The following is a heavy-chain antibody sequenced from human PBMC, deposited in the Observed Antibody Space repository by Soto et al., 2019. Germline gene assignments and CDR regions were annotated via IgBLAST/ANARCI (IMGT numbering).Heavy chain of an antibody. CDR2: IYYSGST. D-gene: IGHD6-13*01. CDR3: ARDLYSSSSDAFDI. J-gene: IGHJ3*02. Sequence: LSLTCTVSGGSISSYYWSWIRQPPGKGLEWIGYIYYSGSTNYNPSLKSRVTISVDTSKNQFSLKLSSVTAAGTAVYYCARDLYSSSSDAFDIWGQGTMVTVSS. V-gene: IGHV4-59*01. CDR1: GGSISSYY.